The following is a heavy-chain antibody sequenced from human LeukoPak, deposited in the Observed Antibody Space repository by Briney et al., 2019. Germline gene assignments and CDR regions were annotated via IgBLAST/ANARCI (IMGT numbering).Heavy chain of an antibody. D-gene: IGHD3-10*01. CDR2: INHSGST. Sequence: PSETLSLTCTVSGGSISSSSYYWSWIRQPPGKGLEWIGEINHSGSTNYNPSLKSRVTISADTSKNQFSLNLSSVTAADTAVYYCARGSYYYGSGSYYYMDVWGKGTTVTVSS. J-gene: IGHJ6*03. V-gene: IGHV4-39*07. CDR1: GGSISSSSYY. CDR3: ARGSYYYGSGSYYYMDV.